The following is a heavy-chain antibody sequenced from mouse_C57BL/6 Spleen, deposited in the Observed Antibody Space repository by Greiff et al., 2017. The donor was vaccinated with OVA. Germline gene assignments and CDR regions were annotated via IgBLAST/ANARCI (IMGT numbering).Heavy chain of an antibody. D-gene: IGHD3-2*02. CDR1: GYSITSGYY. Sequence: EVKLQESGPGLVKPSQSLSLTCSVTGYSITSGYYWNWIRQFPGNKLEWMGYISYDGSNNYNPSLKNRISITRDTSKNQFFLKLNSVTTEDTATYYCAIDSSGYIYAMDYWGQGTSVTVSS. J-gene: IGHJ4*01. V-gene: IGHV3-6*01. CDR2: ISYDGSN. CDR3: AIDSSGYIYAMDY.